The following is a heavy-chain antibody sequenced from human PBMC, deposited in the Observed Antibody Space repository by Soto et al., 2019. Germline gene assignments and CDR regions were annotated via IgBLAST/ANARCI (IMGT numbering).Heavy chain of an antibody. V-gene: IGHV3-48*01. CDR1: GFTFSSYS. CDR3: ARDEVVVAAPFDY. CDR2: ISSSSSTI. D-gene: IGHD2-15*01. Sequence: GGSLRLSCAASGFTFSSYSMNWVRQAPGKGLEWVSYISSSSSTIYYADSVKGRFTISKDNAKNSLYLQMNSLRAEDTAVYYCARDEVVVAAPFDYWGQGTLVTVSS. J-gene: IGHJ4*02.